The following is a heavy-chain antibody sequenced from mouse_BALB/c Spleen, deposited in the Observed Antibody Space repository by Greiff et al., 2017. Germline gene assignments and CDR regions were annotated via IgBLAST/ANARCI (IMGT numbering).Heavy chain of an antibody. CDR3: ARGYGNYGRYFDY. Sequence: VQLQQSGAELMKPGASVKISCKATGYTFSSYWIEWVKQRPGHGLEWIGEILPGSGSTNYNEKFKGKATFTADTSSNTAYMQLSSLTSEDSAVYYCARGYGNYGRYFDYWGQGTTLTVSS. D-gene: IGHD2-1*01. CDR1: GYTFSSYW. J-gene: IGHJ2*01. V-gene: IGHV1-9*01. CDR2: ILPGSGST.